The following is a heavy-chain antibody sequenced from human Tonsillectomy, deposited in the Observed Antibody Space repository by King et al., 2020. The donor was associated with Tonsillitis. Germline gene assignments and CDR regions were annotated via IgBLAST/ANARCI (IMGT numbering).Heavy chain of an antibody. Sequence: VQLVESGGGLVQPGGSLRLSCAASGFTFSSYAMRWVRQAPGKGLEWVSVIYSGGSSTYYADSVKGRFTISRDNSKNTLYLQMNSLRAEDTAVYYCAKDYGSGDAFDIWGQGTMVTVSS. J-gene: IGHJ3*02. CDR1: GFTFSSYA. CDR3: AKDYGSGDAFDI. D-gene: IGHD3-10*01. CDR2: IYSGGSST. V-gene: IGHV3-23*03.